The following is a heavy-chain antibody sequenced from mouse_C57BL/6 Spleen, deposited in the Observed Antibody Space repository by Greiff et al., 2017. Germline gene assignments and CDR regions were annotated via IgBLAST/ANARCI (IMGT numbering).Heavy chain of an antibody. Sequence: VQLQESGAELVRPGASVTLSCKASGYTFTDYEMHWVKQTPVHGLEWIGAIDPETGGTAYNQKFKGKAILTADKSSSTAYMELRSLTSEDSAVYYCTIGDGYYPHWYFDVWGTGTTVTVSS. V-gene: IGHV1-15*01. J-gene: IGHJ1*03. D-gene: IGHD2-3*01. CDR3: TIGDGYYPHWYFDV. CDR1: GYTFTDYE. CDR2: IDPETGGT.